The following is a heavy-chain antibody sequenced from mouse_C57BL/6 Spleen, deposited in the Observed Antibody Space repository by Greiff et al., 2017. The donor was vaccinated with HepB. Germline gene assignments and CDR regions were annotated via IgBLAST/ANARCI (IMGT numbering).Heavy chain of an antibody. CDR2: ISSGGSYT. Sequence: EVQGVESGGDLVKPGGSLKLSCAASGFTFSSYGMSWVRQTPDKRLEWVATISSGGSYTYYPDSVKGRFTISRDNAKNTLYLQMSSLKSEDTAMYYCARQGMVTLAYWGQGTLVTVSA. CDR1: GFTFSSYG. V-gene: IGHV5-6*01. J-gene: IGHJ3*01. D-gene: IGHD2-2*01. CDR3: ARQGMVTLAY.